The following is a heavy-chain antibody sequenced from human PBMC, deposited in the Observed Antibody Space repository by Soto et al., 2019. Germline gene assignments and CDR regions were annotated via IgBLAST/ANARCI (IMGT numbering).Heavy chain of an antibody. J-gene: IGHJ4*02. V-gene: IGHV1-69*02. CDR2: IIPILGIA. Sequence: QVQLVQSGAEVKKPGSSVKVSCKASGGTFSSYTISWVRQAPGQGLEWMGRIIPILGIANYAQKFQGRVTITADKSTSTAYMELSSLRSEDTGVYYCATPPGDYTTSDYWGQGTLVTVSS. CDR3: ATPPGDYTTSDY. D-gene: IGHD4-17*01. CDR1: GGTFSSYT.